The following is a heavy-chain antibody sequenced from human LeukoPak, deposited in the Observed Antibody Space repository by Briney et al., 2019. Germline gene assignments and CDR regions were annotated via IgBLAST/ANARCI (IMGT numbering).Heavy chain of an antibody. Sequence: SETLSLTCAVYGGSFSGYYWSWIRQPPGKVLEWIGEINHSGSTNYNPSLKSRVTISVDTSKNQFSLKMSSVTAADTAVYYCERGGGCSSTSCNNWFDPWGEGTLVTVSS. J-gene: IGHJ5*02. CDR1: GGSFSGYY. D-gene: IGHD2-2*01. CDR2: INHSGST. CDR3: ERGGGCSSTSCNNWFDP. V-gene: IGHV4-34*01.